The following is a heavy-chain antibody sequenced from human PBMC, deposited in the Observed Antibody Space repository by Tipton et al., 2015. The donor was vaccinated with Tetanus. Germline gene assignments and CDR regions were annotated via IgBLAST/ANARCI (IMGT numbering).Heavy chain of an antibody. CDR3: ARDRGEQWTNFYYMDV. Sequence: SLRLSCVVSGFSLSDYTINWVRQAPGKGLEWVSGITKSSRFIYYADSVKGRFTISRDNAKNSFYLQMNSLRVEDTAVYYCARDRGEQWTNFYYMDVWGKGSMVTVSS. CDR1: GFSLSDYT. CDR2: ITKSSRFI. J-gene: IGHJ6*03. V-gene: IGHV3-21*04. D-gene: IGHD6-19*01.